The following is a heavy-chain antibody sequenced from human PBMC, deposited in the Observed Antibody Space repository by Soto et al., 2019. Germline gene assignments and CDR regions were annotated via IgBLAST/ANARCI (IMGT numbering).Heavy chain of an antibody. CDR3: AKVRYSSSSILYYYYGMDV. J-gene: IGHJ6*02. V-gene: IGHV3-23*01. Sequence: GGSLRLSCAASGFTFSSYAMSWVRQAPGKGLEWVSAISGSGGSTYYADSVKGRFTISRDNSKNTLYLQMNSLRAEDTAVYYCAKVRYSSSSILYYYYGMDVWGQGTTVTVSS. CDR2: ISGSGGST. D-gene: IGHD6-6*01. CDR1: GFTFSSYA.